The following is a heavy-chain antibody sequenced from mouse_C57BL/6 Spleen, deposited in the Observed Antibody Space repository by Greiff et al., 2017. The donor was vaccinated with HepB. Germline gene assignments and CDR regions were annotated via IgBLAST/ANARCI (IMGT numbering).Heavy chain of an antibody. CDR3: ARDTTRGYFDV. CDR2: IDPSDSYT. CDR1: GYTFTSYW. V-gene: IGHV1-69*01. Sequence: QVHVKQPGAELVMPGASVKLSCKASGYTFTSYWMHWVKQRPGQGLEWIGEIDPSDSYTNYNQKFKGKSTLTVDKSSSTAYMQLSSLTSEDSAVYYCARDTTRGYFDVWGTGTTVTVSS. D-gene: IGHD1-1*01. J-gene: IGHJ1*03.